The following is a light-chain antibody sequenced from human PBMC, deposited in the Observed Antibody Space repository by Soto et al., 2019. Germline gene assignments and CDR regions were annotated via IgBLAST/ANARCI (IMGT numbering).Light chain of an antibody. Sequence: DIQMTQSPPTLSASVGDRVTITCRASQNIVTWSAWYQQKPGKAPKLLIYKASSLESGVPPRFSGSGSGTEFTLTISSLQPDDFATYYCQQSNVYPYTFGQGTNLEIK. J-gene: IGKJ2*01. V-gene: IGKV1-5*03. CDR2: KAS. CDR1: QNIVTW. CDR3: QQSNVYPYT.